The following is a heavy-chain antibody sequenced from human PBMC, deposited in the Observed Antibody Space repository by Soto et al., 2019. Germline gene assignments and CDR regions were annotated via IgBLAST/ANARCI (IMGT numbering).Heavy chain of an antibody. D-gene: IGHD3-22*01. V-gene: IGHV2-5*02. CDR1: GFSLSTSGVG. Sequence: QITLRESGPTLVKPTQTLTLTCTFSGFSLSTSGVGVGWIRQPPGKALKCLGITYWDDDKRYSPSLKNRLTITKETSKSQVVLTMTDMDPLDTATYFCAQRLCYSSCYWDVGYLDYWGRGTLVTVSS. CDR2: TYWDDDK. CDR3: AQRLCYSSCYWDVGYLDY. J-gene: IGHJ4*02.